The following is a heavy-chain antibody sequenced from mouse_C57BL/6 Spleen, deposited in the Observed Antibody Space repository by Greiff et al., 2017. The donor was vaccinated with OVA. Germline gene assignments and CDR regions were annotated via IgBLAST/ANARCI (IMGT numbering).Heavy chain of an antibody. CDR1: GYTFTSYW. J-gene: IGHJ1*03. V-gene: IGHV1-72*01. D-gene: IGHD4-1*01. CDR3: ARGEKLGGRDWYFDV. CDR2: IDPNSGGT. Sequence: QVQLQQPGAELVKPGASVKLSCKASGYTFTSYWMHWVKQRPGRGLEWIGRIDPNSGGTKYNEKFKSKATLTVDKPSSTAYMQLSSLTSEDSAVYYWARGEKLGGRDWYFDVWGTGTTVTVSS.